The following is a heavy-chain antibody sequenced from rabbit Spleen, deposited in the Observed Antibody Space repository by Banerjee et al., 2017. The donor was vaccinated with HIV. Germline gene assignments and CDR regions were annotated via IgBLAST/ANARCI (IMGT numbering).Heavy chain of an antibody. J-gene: IGHJ4*01. CDR2: INTVTGKT. CDR3: ARDLVAVIGWNFNL. CDR1: GFDFSTYG. V-gene: IGHV1S45*01. D-gene: IGHD1-1*01. Sequence: QEHLVESGGGLVQPGGSLKLSCKASGFDFSTYGVSWVRQAPGKGLEWIACINTVTGKTVYASWAKGRFIMSRTSSTTVTLQMTSLAAADTATYFCARDLVAVIGWNFNLWGPGTLVTVS.